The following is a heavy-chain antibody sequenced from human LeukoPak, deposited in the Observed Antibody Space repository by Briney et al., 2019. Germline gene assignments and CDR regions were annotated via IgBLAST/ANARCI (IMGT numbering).Heavy chain of an antibody. J-gene: IGHJ4*02. V-gene: IGHV1-69*05. CDR2: IIPIFGTA. D-gene: IGHD3-3*01. Sequence: ASVKVSCKASGGTFSSYAISWVRQAPGQGLEWMGRIIPIFGTANYAQKFQGRDTITTDESTSTAYMELSSLRSEDMAVYYCARDSYHYDFWSGPLDYWGQGTLVTVSS. CDR3: ARDSYHYDFWSGPLDY. CDR1: GGTFSSYA.